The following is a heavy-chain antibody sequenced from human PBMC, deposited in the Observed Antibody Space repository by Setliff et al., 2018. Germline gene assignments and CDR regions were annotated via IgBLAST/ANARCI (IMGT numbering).Heavy chain of an antibody. V-gene: IGHV1-18*04. J-gene: IGHJ4*02. D-gene: IGHD2-2*01. CDR3: ERLVRYCTTTSCQRTSGAEL. CDR2: ISAYNDNT. Sequence: ASVKVSCKASGYMFKSYGINWMRQAPGQGFEWMGWISAYNDNTKSAQKFQGRITMTTDTTTSTSYMEMRSLRSDDTAVYYCERLVRYCTTTSCQRTSGAELWGQGTLVTVSS. CDR1: GYMFKSYG.